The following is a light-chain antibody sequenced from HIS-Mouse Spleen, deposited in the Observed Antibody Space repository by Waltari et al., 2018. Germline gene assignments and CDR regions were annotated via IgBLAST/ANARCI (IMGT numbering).Light chain of an antibody. J-gene: IGLJ3*02. V-gene: IGLV2-23*01. CDR1: SSDVGSYNL. CDR2: EGS. Sequence: QSALTQPASVSGSPGQSITISCTGTSSDVGSYNLVSWYQQHPGKAPKLMIYEGSKRPSVVSNRFSRSKSGNTSSLTISGLQAEDEADYYCCSYAGSSTWVFGGGTKLTVL. CDR3: CSYAGSSTWV.